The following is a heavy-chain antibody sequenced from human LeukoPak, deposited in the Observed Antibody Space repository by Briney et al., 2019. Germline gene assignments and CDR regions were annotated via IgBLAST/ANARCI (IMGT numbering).Heavy chain of an antibody. CDR2: ISGSGGST. D-gene: IGHD6-13*01. J-gene: IGHJ4*02. Sequence: PGGSLRLSCSPSSFSLSDYAMSWVRQAPGKGLEWVSAISGSGGSTYYADSVKGRFTISRDNSKNTLYLQMNSLRAEDTAVYYCAKDASGSYSSSWYYFDYWGQGTLVTVSS. V-gene: IGHV3-23*01. CDR3: AKDASGSYSSSWYYFDY. CDR1: SFSLSDYA.